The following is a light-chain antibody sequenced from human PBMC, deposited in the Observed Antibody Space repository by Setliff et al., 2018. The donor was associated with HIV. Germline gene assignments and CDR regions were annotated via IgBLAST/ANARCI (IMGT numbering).Light chain of an antibody. CDR3: SSFTDSTLEYV. J-gene: IGLJ1*01. CDR1: SSDIGNYNY. CDR2: DVS. Sequence: QSVLTQPASVAGSPGQSITISCTGTSSDIGNYNYVSWHQQHPGKAPKLMIYDVSNRPSGVSNRFSGSKSGNTASLTISGLQAEDEADYYCSSFTDSTLEYVLGTGTKVTVL. V-gene: IGLV2-14*03.